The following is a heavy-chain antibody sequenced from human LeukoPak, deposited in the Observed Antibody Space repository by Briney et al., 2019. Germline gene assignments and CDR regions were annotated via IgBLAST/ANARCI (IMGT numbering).Heavy chain of an antibody. CDR3: ARESSTSRRVRGFDY. CDR1: GGSISSGGYY. J-gene: IGHJ4*02. D-gene: IGHD2-2*01. V-gene: IGHV4-31*03. Sequence: PSQTLSLTCTVSGGSISSGGYYWSWIRQHPGKGPEWIGYIYYSGSTYYNPSLKSRVTISVDTSKNQFSLKLSSVTAADTAVYYCARESSTSRRVRGFDYWGQGTLVTVSS. CDR2: IYYSGST.